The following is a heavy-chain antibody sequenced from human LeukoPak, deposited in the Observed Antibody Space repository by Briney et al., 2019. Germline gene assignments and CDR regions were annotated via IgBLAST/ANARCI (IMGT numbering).Heavy chain of an antibody. CDR3: ARGPSRRDGYNYPDD. J-gene: IGHJ4*02. V-gene: IGHV1-69*04. Sequence: SVKVSCKASGGTFSSYAISWVRQAPGQGLEWMGRIIPILGIANYAQKFQGRVTITADKSTSTAYMELSSLRSEDTAVYYCARGPSRRDGYNYPDDWGQGTLVTVSS. CDR2: IIPILGIA. CDR1: GGTFSSYA. D-gene: IGHD5-24*01.